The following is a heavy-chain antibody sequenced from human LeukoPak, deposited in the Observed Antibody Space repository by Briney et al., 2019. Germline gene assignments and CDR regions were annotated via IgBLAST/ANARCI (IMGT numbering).Heavy chain of an antibody. CDR2: MQASGGT. V-gene: IGHV4-4*09. J-gene: IGHJ5*02. CDR1: GDSINNYY. CDR3: ARVYGWYAVHH. Sequence: PSETLSLTCTVSGDSINNYYWAWIRQPPRKGLEWIAYMQASGGTNSNPSLKSRVTMSLDTAQNQLSLKLSSVTAADSAVYFCARVYGWYAVHHWGRGTLVTVSS. D-gene: IGHD6-19*01.